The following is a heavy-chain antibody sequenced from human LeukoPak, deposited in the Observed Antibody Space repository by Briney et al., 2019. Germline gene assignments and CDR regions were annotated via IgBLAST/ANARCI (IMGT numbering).Heavy chain of an antibody. CDR1: GGSISSGDYY. D-gene: IGHD5-18*01. V-gene: IGHV4-30-4*01. CDR3: ARGLRGYSYGYPDY. Sequence: PSQTLSLTCTVSGGSISSGDYYWSWIRQPPGKGLEWIGYIYYSGSTYYNPSLKSRVTISVDTSKYQFSLKLSSVTAADTAVYYCARGLRGYSYGYPDYWGQGTLVTVSS. J-gene: IGHJ4*02. CDR2: IYYSGST.